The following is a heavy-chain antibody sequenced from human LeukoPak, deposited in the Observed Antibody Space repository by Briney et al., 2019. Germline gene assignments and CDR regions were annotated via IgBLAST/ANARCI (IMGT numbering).Heavy chain of an antibody. CDR2: IIPTLDLS. Sequence: ASVKVSCKTSGDTFSNNAIGWVRQAPGQGLEWMERIIPTLDLSNHAQKFQGRVTITADKSTSTAYMELSRLTSEDTAIYYCARLSGYNWNLFDYWGQGTLVTVSS. CDR3: ARLSGYNWNLFDY. J-gene: IGHJ4*02. V-gene: IGHV1-69*04. CDR1: GDTFSNNA. D-gene: IGHD1-20*01.